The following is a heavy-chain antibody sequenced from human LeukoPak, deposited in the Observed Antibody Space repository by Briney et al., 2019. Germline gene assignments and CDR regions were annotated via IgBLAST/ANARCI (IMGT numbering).Heavy chain of an antibody. CDR1: GFTFSSYA. CDR2: ISGSGGST. Sequence: GGSLRLSCAASGFTFSSYAMSWVRQAPGKGLEWVSAISGSGGSTYYADSVKGRFTISRDNSKNTLYLQMNSLRAEDTAVYYCAKMPLDIVVPAAYFDYWGQGTLVTVSS. CDR3: AKMPLDIVVPAAYFDY. V-gene: IGHV3-23*01. D-gene: IGHD2-2*01. J-gene: IGHJ4*02.